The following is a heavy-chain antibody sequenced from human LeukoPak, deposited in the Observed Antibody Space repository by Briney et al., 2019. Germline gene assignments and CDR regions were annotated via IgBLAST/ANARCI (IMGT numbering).Heavy chain of an antibody. Sequence: PLETLSLTYTVSGGSISSSSYYWGWIRQPPRKRLEWIASIYYSGSTYYNPSLKSRVTISVDTSKNQFSLKLSSVTAADTAVYYCAQNDYGDYGEYYFDYWGQGTLVTVSS. CDR3: AQNDYGDYGEYYFDY. D-gene: IGHD4-17*01. CDR2: IYYSGST. CDR1: GGSISSSSYY. J-gene: IGHJ4*02. V-gene: IGHV4-39*01.